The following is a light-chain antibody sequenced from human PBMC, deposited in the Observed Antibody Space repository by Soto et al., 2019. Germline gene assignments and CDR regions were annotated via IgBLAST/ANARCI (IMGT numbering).Light chain of an antibody. CDR2: WAS. J-gene: IGKJ1*01. Sequence: DIVMTQSPDSLAVSVGERATINCKSSQSFLYSSNNKNYLAWYQQKPGQSPKLLIYWASTRESGVPDRFSGSGSGTDFTLTISSLQAEDVAVYYCQQYYSTPRTFGQGTKVDIK. V-gene: IGKV4-1*01. CDR1: QSFLYSSNNKNY. CDR3: QQYYSTPRT.